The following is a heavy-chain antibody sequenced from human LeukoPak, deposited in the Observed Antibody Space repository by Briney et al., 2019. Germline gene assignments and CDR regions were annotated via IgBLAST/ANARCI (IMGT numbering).Heavy chain of an antibody. CDR3: ARDPNNRRGSWSRFDS. V-gene: IGHV3-23*01. Sequence: GESLKISCEASGFTFTSNTMNWVRQAPGKGLEWVSGITGSGGATYYAKSVEGRFTISRDRSKNTHCLQMDNLRAEDTALYSCARDPNNRRGSWSRFDSWGQGTLVTVSS. J-gene: IGHJ4*02. D-gene: IGHD6-13*01. CDR1: GFTFTSNT. CDR2: ITGSGGAT.